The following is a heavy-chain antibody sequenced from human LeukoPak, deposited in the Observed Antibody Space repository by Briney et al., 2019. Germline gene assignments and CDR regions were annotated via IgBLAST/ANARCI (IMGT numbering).Heavy chain of an antibody. J-gene: IGHJ5*02. V-gene: IGHV3-11*06. Sequence: KPGGSLRLSCIDSDFSFRDDYMSWIRQAPGKGLEWVSYINWDGSDTSHEDSVKGRFTISRDNAQRSLYLRMDSLRAEDTAVYFCARKSSTGYVESWGQGTLVTVSS. CDR1: DFSFRDDY. D-gene: IGHD5-12*01. CDR2: INWDGSDT. CDR3: ARKSSTGYVES.